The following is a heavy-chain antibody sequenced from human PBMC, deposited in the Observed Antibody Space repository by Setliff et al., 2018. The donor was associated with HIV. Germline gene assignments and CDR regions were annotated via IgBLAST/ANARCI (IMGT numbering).Heavy chain of an antibody. V-gene: IGHV1-18*01. CDR1: GYTFTSYG. J-gene: IGHJ6*03. CDR2: ITSFNGNT. CDR3: ARGRNYDSSGYGDYYYYMDV. Sequence: ASVKVSCKASGYTFTSYGISWVRQAPGQGLEWMGWITSFNGNTNYAQKLQGRVTMTTDTSTRTAYMQLSSLRSDDTAVYYCARGRNYDSSGYGDYYYYMDVWGKGTTVTVSS. D-gene: IGHD3-22*01.